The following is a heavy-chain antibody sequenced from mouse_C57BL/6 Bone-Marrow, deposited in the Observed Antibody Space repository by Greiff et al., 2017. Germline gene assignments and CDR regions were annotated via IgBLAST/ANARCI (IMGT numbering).Heavy chain of an antibody. V-gene: IGHV1-59*01. CDR3: ARARQCYYAMAY. CDR1: GYTFTSYW. CDR2: IDPSDSYT. J-gene: IGHJ4*01. D-gene: IGHD3-2*01. Sequence: QVQLQQPGAELVRPGTSVKLSCKASGYTFTSYWMHWVKQRPGQGLEWIGVIDPSDSYTNYNQKFKGKATLTVDTSSSTAYMQLSSLTSEDSAVYYCARARQCYYAMAYWGQGTSVTVSS.